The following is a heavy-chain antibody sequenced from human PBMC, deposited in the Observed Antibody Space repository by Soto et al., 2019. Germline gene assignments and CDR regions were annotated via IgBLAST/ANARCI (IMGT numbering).Heavy chain of an antibody. Sequence: GASVNVSCKASGGTFISYAISWVRQAPGQGLEWMGGIIPIFGTANYAQKFQGRVTMTRDTSTSTVYMELSSLRSEDTAVYYCAREQPDDSSSYYFDYWGQGTLVTVSS. CDR3: AREQPDDSSSYYFDY. CDR1: GGTFISYA. CDR2: IIPIFGTA. V-gene: IGHV1-69*05. D-gene: IGHD6-6*01. J-gene: IGHJ4*02.